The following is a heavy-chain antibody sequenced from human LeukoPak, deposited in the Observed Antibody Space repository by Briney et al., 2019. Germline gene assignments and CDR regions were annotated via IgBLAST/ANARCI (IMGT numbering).Heavy chain of an antibody. Sequence: GGSLRLSCAASGFIFSNYVMSWVRHSPGRGLEWVSRINSDGRSTGYADSVKGRFTISRDNAKNTLYLQMNSLRAEDTALYYCARGGTSGSLIYWGQGTLVTVSS. CDR3: ARGGTSGSLIY. J-gene: IGHJ4*02. D-gene: IGHD1-26*01. CDR1: GFIFSNYV. CDR2: INSDGRST. V-gene: IGHV3-74*01.